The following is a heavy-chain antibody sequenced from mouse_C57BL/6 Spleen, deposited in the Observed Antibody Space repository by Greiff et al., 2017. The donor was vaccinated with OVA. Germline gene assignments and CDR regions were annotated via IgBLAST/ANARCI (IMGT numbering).Heavy chain of an antibody. CDR1: GYTFTSYW. Sequence: QVQLQQPGAELVKPGASVKMSCKASGYTFTSYWITWVKQRPGQGLEWIGDIYPGSGRANYNEKFTSQATLTVDTSSSTASMQLSSLTSEDSAVYYCARRRSGYDAMDYWGQGTSVTVSS. V-gene: IGHV1-55*01. D-gene: IGHD3-2*02. CDR3: ARRRSGYDAMDY. CDR2: IYPGSGRA. J-gene: IGHJ4*01.